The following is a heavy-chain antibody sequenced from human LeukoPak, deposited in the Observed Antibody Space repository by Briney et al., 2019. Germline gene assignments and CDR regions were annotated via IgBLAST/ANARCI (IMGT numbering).Heavy chain of an antibody. V-gene: IGHV5-51*01. CDR1: GYSFAIYW. CDR2: IYPDDSGT. CDR3: ARLDQRGISVAGTEAFDL. Sequence: GESLKISCTASGYSFAIYWIGRVRQMPGKGLEWMGIIYPDDSGTKYSPSFQGQVTISVDKSTSIAYLQWSSLKASDTAMYYCARLDQRGISVAGTEAFDLWGQGTMVTVSS. J-gene: IGHJ3*01. D-gene: IGHD6-19*01.